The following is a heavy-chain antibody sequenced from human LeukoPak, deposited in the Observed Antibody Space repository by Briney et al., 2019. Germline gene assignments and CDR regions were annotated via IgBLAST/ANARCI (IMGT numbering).Heavy chain of an antibody. CDR2: ISGSSNTI. V-gene: IGHV3-48*01. CDR1: GFTFSSYS. Sequence: GGSLRLSCAASGFTFSSYSVNWVRQAPGKGLEWVSYISGSSNTIYYADSVKGRFTISRDNAKNPLYLQMNSLRAEDTAVYYCARIHRRADSNYEDWYFDLWGRGTLVTVSS. CDR3: ARIHRRADSNYEDWYFDL. D-gene: IGHD4-11*01. J-gene: IGHJ2*01.